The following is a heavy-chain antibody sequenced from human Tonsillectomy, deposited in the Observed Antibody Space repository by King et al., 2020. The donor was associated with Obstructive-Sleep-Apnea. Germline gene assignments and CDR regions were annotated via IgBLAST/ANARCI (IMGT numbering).Heavy chain of an antibody. D-gene: IGHD6-6*01. V-gene: IGHV4-31*03. CDR3: AGDSSSNYHYGMDV. Sequence: QVQLQESGPGLVKPSQTLSLTCTVSGGSISSGGYYWSWIRQHPGKGLEWIGYIYYSGSTYYNPSLKSRVTISVDTSKNQFSLKLSSVTAADTAVYYCAGDSSSNYHYGMDVWGQGTTVTVSS. J-gene: IGHJ6*02. CDR1: GGSISSGGYY. CDR2: IYYSGST.